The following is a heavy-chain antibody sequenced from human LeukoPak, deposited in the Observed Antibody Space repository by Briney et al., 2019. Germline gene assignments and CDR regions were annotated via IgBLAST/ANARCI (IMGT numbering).Heavy chain of an antibody. D-gene: IGHD3/OR15-3a*01. CDR3: ARNLIYTDWDDY. CDR2: IKQDGSEK. CDR1: GFTLSSYW. V-gene: IGHV3-7*01. Sequence: GGSLRLSCAASGFTLSSYWMSWVRQAPGKGLEWVANIKQDGSEKYYVDSVKGRFTISRDNAKNSLFLQMNSLRAEDTAVYYCARNLIYTDWDDYWGQGTLVTVSS. J-gene: IGHJ4*02.